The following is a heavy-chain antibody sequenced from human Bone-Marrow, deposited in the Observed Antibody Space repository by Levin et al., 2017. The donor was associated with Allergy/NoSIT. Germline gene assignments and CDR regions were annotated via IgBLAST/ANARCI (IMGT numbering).Heavy chain of an antibody. CDR2: INSGGST. Sequence: GRGLEWVSVINSGGSTYYAGSVKGRFVISRDNSKNTVYLHINSLRGDDTAVYYCARGSTGVDSGSQIDYWGQGTLVTVSS. D-gene: IGHD6-19*01. J-gene: IGHJ4*02. CDR3: ARGSTGVDSGSQIDY. V-gene: IGHV3-53*01.